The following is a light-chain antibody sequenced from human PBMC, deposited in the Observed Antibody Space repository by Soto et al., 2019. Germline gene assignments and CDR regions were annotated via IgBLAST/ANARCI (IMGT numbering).Light chain of an antibody. CDR1: EHIRSY. J-gene: IGKJ1*01. CDR2: AAS. Sequence: DMEMSQSLCSLCATARDRVTITCRASEHIRSYLNWYQQKLGKAPEVLIYAASKLQSGVPLRFSGSGSGTDFTLNIIRLQPEDFTTYYCQQTFGPLRTFGQGTKVDIK. CDR3: QQTFGPLRT. V-gene: IGKV1-39*01.